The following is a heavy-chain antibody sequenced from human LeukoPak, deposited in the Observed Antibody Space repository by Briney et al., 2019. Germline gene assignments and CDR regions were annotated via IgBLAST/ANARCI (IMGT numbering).Heavy chain of an antibody. V-gene: IGHV3-30*18. CDR1: GFTLSSYG. J-gene: IGHJ4*02. D-gene: IGHD1-26*01. CDR2: ISYDGSNK. CDR3: AKESGGSYYFDY. Sequence: PGRSLRLSCAASGFTLSSYGMHRVRQAPGKGLEGVAVISYDGSNKYYADSVQGRFTITRDYFKNTLYLQMNSLRAEDTAVYYCAKESGGSYYFDYWGQGTLSPSPQ.